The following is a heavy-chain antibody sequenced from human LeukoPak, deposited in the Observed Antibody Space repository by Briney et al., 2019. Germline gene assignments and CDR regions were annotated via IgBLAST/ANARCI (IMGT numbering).Heavy chain of an antibody. CDR2: ISWNSGSI. CDR1: GFTFDDYA. Sequence: PGRSLRLSCAASGFTFDDYAMHWVRQAPGKGLEWVSGISWNSGSIGYADSVKGRSTISRDNAKNSLYLQMNSLRAEDTALYYCAKVAYYGSGSYMDYWGQGTLVTVSS. J-gene: IGHJ4*02. CDR3: AKVAYYGSGSYMDY. D-gene: IGHD3-10*01. V-gene: IGHV3-9*01.